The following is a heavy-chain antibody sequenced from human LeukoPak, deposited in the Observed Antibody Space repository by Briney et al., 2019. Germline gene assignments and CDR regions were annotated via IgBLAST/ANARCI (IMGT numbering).Heavy chain of an antibody. CDR1: GGSFSGYY. J-gene: IGHJ6*03. CDR3: ARGAEDCSSTSCYGYYYYYMDV. V-gene: IGHV4-34*01. D-gene: IGHD2-2*01. CDR2: INHSGST. Sequence: SETLSLTCAVYGGSFSGYYWSWIRQPPGKGLEWIGEINHSGSTNYNPSLKSRVTISVDTSKNQFSLKLSSVTAADTAVYYCARGAEDCSSTSCYGYYYYYMDVWGKGTTVTVSS.